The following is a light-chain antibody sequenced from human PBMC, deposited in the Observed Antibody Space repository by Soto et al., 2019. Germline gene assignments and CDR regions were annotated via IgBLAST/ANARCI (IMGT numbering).Light chain of an antibody. CDR1: QSIGSNY. CDR2: GAS. V-gene: IGKV3-20*01. CDR3: QQYGASPRT. J-gene: IGKJ1*01. Sequence: EIVFTQSPGTLSFSPGERATLSCRASQSIGSNYLAWYQQKPRQAPRLLIYGASSRAAAIPNRFSGSGSGTDFTLTISRLEPEDFAVYYCQQYGASPRTFGQGTKVDIK.